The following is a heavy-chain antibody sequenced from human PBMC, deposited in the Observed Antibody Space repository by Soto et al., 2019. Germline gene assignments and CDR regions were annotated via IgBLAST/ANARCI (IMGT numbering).Heavy chain of an antibody. Sequence: EVQLLESGGGLVQPGGSLRLSCVASGISFTPYAMTWVRLAPGKGLEWVSGIGSSGGTIYYADSVKGRFTISRDISKNTVYLQRNSLRAEDTAVYYCAKMSTSSWYIDYFDFWGPGTLVTVSS. CDR1: GISFTPYA. J-gene: IGHJ4*02. V-gene: IGHV3-23*01. CDR3: AKMSTSSWYIDYFDF. D-gene: IGHD6-13*01. CDR2: IGSSGGTI.